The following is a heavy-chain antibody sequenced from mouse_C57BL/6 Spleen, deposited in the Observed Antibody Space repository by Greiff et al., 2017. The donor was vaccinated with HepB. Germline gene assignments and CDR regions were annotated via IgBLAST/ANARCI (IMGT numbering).Heavy chain of an antibody. Sequence: VQLQQPGAELVRPGSSVKLSCKASGYTFTSYWMDWVKQRPGQGLEWIGNIYPSDSETHYNQKFKDKATLTVDKSSSTAYMQLSSLTSEDSAVYYCARSGGYGYWGQGTTLTVSS. J-gene: IGHJ2*01. CDR1: GYTFTSYW. CDR2: IYPSDSET. V-gene: IGHV1-61*01. CDR3: ARSGGYGY. D-gene: IGHD2-2*01.